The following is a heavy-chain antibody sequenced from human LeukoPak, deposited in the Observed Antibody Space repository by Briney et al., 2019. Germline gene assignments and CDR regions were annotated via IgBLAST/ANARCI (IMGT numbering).Heavy chain of an antibody. CDR2: IGTAGDT. J-gene: IGHJ3*02. CDR3: AREVYCGGGCYAGRAYDI. CDR1: GFTFSSYD. V-gene: IGHV3-13*04. Sequence: GGSLRLSCAASGFTFSSYDMHWVRQATGKGLEWVSAIGTAGDTYYPGSMKGRFTISRENAKNSLYLQMNSLRAGDTAVYYCAREVYCGGGCYAGRAYDIWGQGTMVTVSS. D-gene: IGHD2-21*02.